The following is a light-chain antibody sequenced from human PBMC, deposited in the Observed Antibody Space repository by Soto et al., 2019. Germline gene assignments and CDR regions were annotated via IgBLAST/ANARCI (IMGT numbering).Light chain of an antibody. V-gene: IGLV2-14*03. CDR3: CSYTSSTTWV. Sequence: QSVLTQPASVSGSPGQSITISCTGTSSDVGGYNYVSWYQQHPGKATKLMPYDVGSRPSGVSNRFSGSKSGNTASLTISGLQAEDEADYYCCSYTSSTTWVFGGGTKVTVL. CDR1: SSDVGGYNY. J-gene: IGLJ3*02. CDR2: DVG.